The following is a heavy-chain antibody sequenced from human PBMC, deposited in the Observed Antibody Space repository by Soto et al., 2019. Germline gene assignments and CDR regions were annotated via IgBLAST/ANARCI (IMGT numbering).Heavy chain of an antibody. CDR2: IYWNDEK. J-gene: IGHJ4*02. V-gene: IGHV2-5*01. CDR3: AHRLRWLANFDY. Sequence: TLSLTCAVSGGSISSGGYSWSWIRQPPGKALEWLALIYWNDEKRYSPSLKSRLTITKDTSRNQVVLTMTNMDPVDTATYYCAHRLRWLANFDYWGQGTLVTVSS. CDR1: GGSISSGGYS. D-gene: IGHD6-19*01.